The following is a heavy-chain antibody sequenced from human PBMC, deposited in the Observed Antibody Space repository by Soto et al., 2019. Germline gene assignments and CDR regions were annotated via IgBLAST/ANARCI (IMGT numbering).Heavy chain of an antibody. D-gene: IGHD6-13*01. CDR2: LNAGNGNT. CDR1: GYTFTSYA. V-gene: IGHV1-3*01. J-gene: IGHJ4*02. Sequence: QVQLVQSGAEVKKPGASVKVSCKASGYTFTSYAMHWVRQAPGQRLEWMGWLNAGNGNTKYSQKFQGRVTITRDTCASTAYMELSSLSSEDTAVYYCARDPTQQLLEGYPDYFESWGQGALVTVSS. CDR3: ARDPTQQLLEGYPDYFES.